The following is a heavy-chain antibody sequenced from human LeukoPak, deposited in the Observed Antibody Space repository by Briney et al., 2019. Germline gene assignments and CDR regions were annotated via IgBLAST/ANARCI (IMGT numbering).Heavy chain of an antibody. CDR2: IYPGDSDT. D-gene: IGHD3-22*01. J-gene: IGHJ4*02. V-gene: IGHV5-51*01. CDR3: ARLSYYYDSSGYRTPGYYFDY. CDR1: GYSFTSYW. Sequence: GESLKISCKGSGYSFTSYWIGWVRQMPGKGLEWMGIIYPGDSDTRYSPSFQGQVTISADKSICTAYLQWSSLKASDTAMYYCARLSYYYDSSGYRTPGYYFDYWGQGTLVTVSS.